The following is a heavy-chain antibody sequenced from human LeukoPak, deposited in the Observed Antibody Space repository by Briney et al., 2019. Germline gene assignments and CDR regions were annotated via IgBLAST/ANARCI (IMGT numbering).Heavy chain of an antibody. V-gene: IGHV3-43*02. D-gene: IGHD1-26*01. Sequence: PGGSLRLTCAASGFTFDDYVMHWVRQAPGKGLEWVSLISGDGATTYYAASVKGRFTVSRDNSKNSLYLQMNSLRTEDTALYYCAKDILRRGRYLRQDYWGQGTLVPVSS. CDR1: GFTFDDYV. J-gene: IGHJ4*02. CDR3: AKDILRRGRYLRQDY. CDR2: ISGDGATT.